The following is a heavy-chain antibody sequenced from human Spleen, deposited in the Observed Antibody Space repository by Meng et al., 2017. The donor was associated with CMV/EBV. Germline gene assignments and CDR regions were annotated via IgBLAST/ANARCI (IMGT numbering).Heavy chain of an antibody. CDR2: ITPFNGNT. J-gene: IGHJ4*02. CDR1: GYTFTYRY. D-gene: IGHD1-26*01. CDR3: AREGVGATTDY. V-gene: IGHV1-45*02. Sequence: SCQASGYTFTYRYMHWVRQAPGQALEWMGWITPFNGNTNYAQKFQDRVTITSDRTMSTAYMELSSLRSEDTAMYYCAREGVGATTDYWGQGTLVTVSS.